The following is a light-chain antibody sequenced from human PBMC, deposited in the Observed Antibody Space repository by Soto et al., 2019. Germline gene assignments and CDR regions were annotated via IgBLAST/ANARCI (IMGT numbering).Light chain of an antibody. V-gene: IGKV3-20*01. J-gene: IGKJ5*01. CDR2: GAS. CDR1: QSVSSNY. CDR3: QQYEKWPPSIT. Sequence: EIVLTQSPGTLSLSAGEMATLSFSASQSVSSNYLAWYQQKPGQAPRLLVYGASSRATGISDRFSGSGSGTEFTLTISSLQSEDFAVYYCQQYEKWPPSITFGQGTRLEI.